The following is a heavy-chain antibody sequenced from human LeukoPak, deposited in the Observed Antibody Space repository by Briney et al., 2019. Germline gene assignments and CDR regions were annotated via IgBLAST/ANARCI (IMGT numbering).Heavy chain of an antibody. D-gene: IGHD3-22*01. CDR3: AKDRYYDSSDYYDAFDI. J-gene: IGHJ3*02. CDR2: ISGSGGST. V-gene: IGHV3-23*01. Sequence: GGSLRLSCAASGFTFSSYAMNWVRQAPGKGLEWVSAISGSGGSTYYADSVKGRFTISRDNSKNTLYLQMNNLRAEDTAVYYCAKDRYYDSSDYYDAFDIWGQGTMVTVSS. CDR1: GFTFSSYA.